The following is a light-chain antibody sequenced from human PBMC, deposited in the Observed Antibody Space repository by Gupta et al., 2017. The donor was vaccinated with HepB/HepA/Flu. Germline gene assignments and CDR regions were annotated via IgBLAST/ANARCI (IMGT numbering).Light chain of an antibody. J-gene: IGLJ2*01. V-gene: IGLV2-14*03. CDR1: SSDVGGYNY. CDR2: DVS. Sequence: QSALTQPASVSGSPGQSITISFTGTSSDVGGYNYVSWYQQHPGKAPKLMIYDVSNRPPGVSNRFSGAKSGNTASLTISGLQAEDEADYYCSSYTSSSTLVVFGGGTKLTVL. CDR3: SSYTSSSTLVV.